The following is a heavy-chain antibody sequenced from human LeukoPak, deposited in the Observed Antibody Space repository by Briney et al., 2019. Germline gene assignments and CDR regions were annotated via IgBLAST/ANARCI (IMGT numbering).Heavy chain of an antibody. CDR1: GGSISSGDYY. D-gene: IGHD1-26*01. V-gene: IGHV4-30-4*01. CDR3: ARWAVTVYSGSYLDY. CDR2: IYYSGST. Sequence: LSLTCTVPGGSISSGDYYWIWIRQPPGKGLEWIGYIYYSGSTYYNPSLKSRVTISVDTSKNQFSLKLSSVTAADTAVYYCARWAVTVYSGSYLDYWGQGTLVTVSS. J-gene: IGHJ4*02.